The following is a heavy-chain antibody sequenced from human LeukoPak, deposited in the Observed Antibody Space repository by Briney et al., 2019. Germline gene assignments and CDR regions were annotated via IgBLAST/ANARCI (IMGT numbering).Heavy chain of an antibody. J-gene: IGHJ4*02. CDR2: IRYDVSNK. D-gene: IGHD2-15*01. CDR1: GFTFSSYG. CDR3: ARERIYCSGGSCSKIHYFFDY. V-gene: IGHV3-30*02. Sequence: GGSLRLSCAASGFTFSSYGMHWVRQAPGKGLEWVAFIRYDVSNKYYADSVKGRFTISRDNSKDTLYLQMNSLRAEDTAVYYSARERIYCSGGSCSKIHYFFDYWGQGTLVTVSS.